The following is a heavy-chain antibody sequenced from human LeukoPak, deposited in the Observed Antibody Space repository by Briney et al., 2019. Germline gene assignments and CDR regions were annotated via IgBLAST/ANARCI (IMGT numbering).Heavy chain of an antibody. CDR2: IRSKAYGGTT. CDR1: GFTFGDYA. D-gene: IGHD3-10*01. V-gene: IGHV3-49*03. Sequence: PGRSLRLSCTASGFTFGDYAMSWFRQAPGKGLESVGFIRSKAYGGTTEYAASVKGRFTVSRDDSKSIAYLQMNSLKTEDTAVYYCTRDRSWFGELYSNWFDPWGQGTLVTVSS. CDR3: TRDRSWFGELYSNWFDP. J-gene: IGHJ5*02.